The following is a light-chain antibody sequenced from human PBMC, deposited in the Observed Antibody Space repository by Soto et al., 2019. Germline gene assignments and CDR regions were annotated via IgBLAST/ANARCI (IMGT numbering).Light chain of an antibody. J-gene: IGKJ1*01. V-gene: IGKV1-5*03. CDR3: QQYNSYSPLT. CDR1: QSISSW. Sequence: DIQMTQSPSTLSASVGDRVTITCRASQSISSWLAWYQQKPGKAPKLLIYKASSLESGVPSRFSGSESGTEFTLTISILQPDDFATYYCQQYNSYSPLTFGQGTKVDIK. CDR2: KAS.